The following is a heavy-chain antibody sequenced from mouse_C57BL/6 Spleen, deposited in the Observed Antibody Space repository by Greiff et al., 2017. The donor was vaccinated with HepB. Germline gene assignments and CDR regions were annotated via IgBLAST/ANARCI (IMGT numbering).Heavy chain of an antibody. Sequence: VQLQQSGAELARPGASVKMSCKASGYTFTSYTMHWVKQRPGQGLDWIGYINPSSGYTKYNQKFKDKATLTADKSSSTAYMQLSSLTSEDSAVYYCASDYDGYAMDYWGQGTSVTVSS. CDR3: ASDYDGYAMDY. CDR2: INPSSGYT. J-gene: IGHJ4*01. CDR1: GYTFTSYT. V-gene: IGHV1-4*01. D-gene: IGHD2-4*01.